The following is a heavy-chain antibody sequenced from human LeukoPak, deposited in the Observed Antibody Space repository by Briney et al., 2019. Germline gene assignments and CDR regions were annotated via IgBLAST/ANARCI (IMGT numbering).Heavy chain of an antibody. CDR2: SGST. CDR1: GGSISSYY. V-gene: IGHV4-59*12. Sequence: SETLSLTCTVSGGSISSYYWSWIRQSPGRGLEWIGYSGSTNYNPSLKSQVIISVDTSKNQFSLKLSSVTAADTAVYYCARSGSGYLRYYFDYWGQGTLVTVSS. D-gene: IGHD5-12*01. CDR3: ARSGSGYLRYYFDY. J-gene: IGHJ4*02.